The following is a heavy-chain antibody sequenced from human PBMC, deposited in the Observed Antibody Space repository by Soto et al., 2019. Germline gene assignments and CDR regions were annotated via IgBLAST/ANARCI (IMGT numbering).Heavy chain of an antibody. Sequence: QVQLQESGPGLVKPSETLSLTCTVSGGSINSFYWTWIRQPAGKGLEWIGRIYSTGSTYYNPSLKSRVIMSVDTSNNHFSLDLSSVTAADTAIYYCARDEGYFYGSGSSQGYFQFWGQGTLVRVSS. D-gene: IGHD3-10*01. CDR1: GGSINSFY. CDR3: ARDEGYFYGSGSSQGYFQF. V-gene: IGHV4-4*07. CDR2: IYSTGST. J-gene: IGHJ1*01.